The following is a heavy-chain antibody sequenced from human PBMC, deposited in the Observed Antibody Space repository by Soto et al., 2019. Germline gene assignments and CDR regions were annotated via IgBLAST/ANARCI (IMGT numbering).Heavy chain of an antibody. CDR3: AGVTWLRGMDD. CDR1: GDSVSSNSGA. D-gene: IGHD3-10*01. CDR2: TYYRSRWSF. Sequence: SQTLSLTCVISGDSVSSNSGAWNWIRQSPSRGLEWLGRTYYRSRWSFDYALSVKSRLTIDPDTSKNQFSLHLDSLTPEDTAVYDCAGVTWLRGMDDWGQGTPVTASS. J-gene: IGHJ6*02. V-gene: IGHV6-1*01.